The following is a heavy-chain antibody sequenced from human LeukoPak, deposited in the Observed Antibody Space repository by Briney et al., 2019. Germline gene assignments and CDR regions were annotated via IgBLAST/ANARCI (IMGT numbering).Heavy chain of an antibody. Sequence: GESLKISCKGSEYSFATYWIGWVRQMPGQGLGWMGIIFPGDSDTRYSPSFQGQVTISADKSISTAYLQWSSLKASDTAIYYCSSEYCSGGNCYFDYWGQGTLVTVSS. D-gene: IGHD2-15*01. CDR1: EYSFATYW. CDR3: SSEYCSGGNCYFDY. J-gene: IGHJ4*02. V-gene: IGHV5-51*01. CDR2: IFPGDSDT.